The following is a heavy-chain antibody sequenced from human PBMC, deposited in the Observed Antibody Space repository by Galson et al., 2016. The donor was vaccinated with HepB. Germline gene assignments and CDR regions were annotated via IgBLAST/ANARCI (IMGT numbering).Heavy chain of an antibody. V-gene: IGHV3-33*01. Sequence: SLRLSCAASGFTFSSYGMHWVRQAPGKGLEWVAVIWYDGSNKYYADSVKGRFTISRDNSKNTLYLQMNSLRAEDTAVYYCARESSIAAAGVLDYWGQGTPVTVSS. CDR2: IWYDGSNK. J-gene: IGHJ4*02. D-gene: IGHD6-13*01. CDR1: GFTFSSYG. CDR3: ARESSIAAAGVLDY.